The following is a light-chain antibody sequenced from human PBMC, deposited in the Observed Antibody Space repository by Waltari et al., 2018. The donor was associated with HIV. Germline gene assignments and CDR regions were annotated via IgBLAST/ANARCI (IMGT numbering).Light chain of an antibody. CDR2: AAS. Sequence: EIVLTRSPGTLSLSPGERATLSCRASQSVYSRYLAWYQQKPGQAPRLLIYAASNRATGIPDRFSGSGSGTDFTLTISRLEPEDFAVYYCQQYTTSPYTFGQGTNLEIK. CDR3: QQYTTSPYT. CDR1: QSVYSRY. J-gene: IGKJ2*01. V-gene: IGKV3-20*01.